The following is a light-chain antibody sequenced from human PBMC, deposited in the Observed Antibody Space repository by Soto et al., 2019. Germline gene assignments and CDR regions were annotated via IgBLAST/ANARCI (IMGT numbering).Light chain of an antibody. CDR2: EVS. CDR3: ATWDDSLNGL. CDR1: SSDVGGYNY. J-gene: IGLJ3*02. Sequence: QSVLTQPPSASGSPGQSVTISCAGTSSDVGGYNYVSWYQQYPGKVPKLMIYEVSERPSGVPDRFSGSKSGTSASLAISGLQSEDEADYYCATWDDSLNGLFGGGTKVTVL. V-gene: IGLV2-8*01.